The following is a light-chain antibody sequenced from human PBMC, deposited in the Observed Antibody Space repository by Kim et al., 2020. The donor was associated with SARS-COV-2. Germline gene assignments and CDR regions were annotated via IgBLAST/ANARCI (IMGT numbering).Light chain of an antibody. Sequence: MSPGQTASITCSGDKLVDKYACWYQLKPGQSPVLVIFQDNKRPSGIPERFSGSSSGNTATLTISGTQAMDEADYYCQAWDGSTVVFGGGTQLTVL. CDR3: QAWDGSTVV. CDR2: QDN. J-gene: IGLJ2*01. CDR1: KLVDKY. V-gene: IGLV3-1*01.